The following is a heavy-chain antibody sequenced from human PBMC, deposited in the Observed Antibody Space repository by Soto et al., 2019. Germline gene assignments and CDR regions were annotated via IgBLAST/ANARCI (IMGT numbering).Heavy chain of an antibody. CDR1: GGSISSGGYY. J-gene: IGHJ3*02. D-gene: IGHD3-3*01. CDR3: ARDQVYDFWSGSHDAFDI. CDR2: IYYSGST. Sequence: LSLTCTVSGGSISSGGYYWSWIRQHPGKGLEWIGYIYYSGSTYYNPSLKSRVTISVDTSKNQFSLKLSSVTAADTAVYYCARDQVYDFWSGSHDAFDIWGQGTMVTVSS. V-gene: IGHV4-31*03.